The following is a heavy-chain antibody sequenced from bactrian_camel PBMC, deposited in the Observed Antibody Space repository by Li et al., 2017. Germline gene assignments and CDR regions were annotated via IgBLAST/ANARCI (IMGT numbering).Heavy chain of an antibody. V-gene: IGHV3S40*01. CDR2: TGGTT. CDR1: EFTFSNGY. CDR3: AIFLSY. Sequence: VQLVESGGGLVQPGGSLRLSCAASEFTFSNGYMNWVRQAPGKGLEWVSSTGGTTSYTDSVKGRFTFSSDNAKNTVYLQMNSLRTEDTAVYYCAIFLSYWGQGTQVTVS. J-gene: IGHJ4*01.